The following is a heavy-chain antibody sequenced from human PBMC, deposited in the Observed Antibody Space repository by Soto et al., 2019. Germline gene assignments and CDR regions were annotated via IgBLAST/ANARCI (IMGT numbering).Heavy chain of an antibody. CDR2: INAGNGNT. V-gene: IGHV1-3*01. J-gene: IGHJ4*02. CDR3: ARYGDKGNNWNDGGIFDY. CDR1: GYTFTSYA. D-gene: IGHD1-20*01. Sequence: ASVKVSCKASGYTFTSYAMHWVRQAPGQRLEWMGWINAGNGNTKYSQKFQGRVTITRDTSASTAYMELSSLRSEDTAVYYCARYGDKGNNWNDGGIFDYGAREPLLPVSS.